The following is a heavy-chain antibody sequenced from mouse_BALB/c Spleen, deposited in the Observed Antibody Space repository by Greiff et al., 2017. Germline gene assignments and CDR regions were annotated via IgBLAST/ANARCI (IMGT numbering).Heavy chain of an antibody. Sequence: EVQVVESGGGLVKPGGSLKLSCAASGFTFSSYAMSWVRQTPEKRLEWVASISSGGSTYYPDSVKGRFTISRDNARNILYLQMSSLRSEDTAMYYCARRGRSSYFDYWGQGTTLTVSS. J-gene: IGHJ2*01. V-gene: IGHV5-6-5*01. CDR3: ARRGRSSYFDY. D-gene: IGHD1-1*01. CDR2: ISSGGST. CDR1: GFTFSSYA.